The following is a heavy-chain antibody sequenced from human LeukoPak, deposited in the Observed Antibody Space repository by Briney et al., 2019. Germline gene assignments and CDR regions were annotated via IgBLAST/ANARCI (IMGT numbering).Heavy chain of an antibody. CDR3: ARERDYSSGWYLGYFDY. J-gene: IGHJ4*02. CDR2: ISAYNGNT. D-gene: IGHD6-19*01. CDR1: GYTFTSYG. Sequence: RASVKVSCKASGYTFTSYGISWVRQAPGQGLEWMGWISAYNGNTNYAQKLQGRVTMTTDTSTSTAYMELRSLRSDDTAVYYCARERDYSSGWYLGYFDYWGQGTLVTVSS. V-gene: IGHV1-18*01.